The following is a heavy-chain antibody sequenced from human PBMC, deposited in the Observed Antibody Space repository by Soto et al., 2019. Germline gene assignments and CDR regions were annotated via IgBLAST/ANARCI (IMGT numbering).Heavy chain of an antibody. CDR2: ISGSGDTR. J-gene: IGHJ4*02. Sequence: QVQLVESGGGLVKPGGSLRLACAASGFTFSDHYMTWIRQAPGKGLEWVSKISGSGDTRFYAESVRGRFTVSRDNAKNSLFLQMDSLRTEDTAVYYCACDPYDDASGYWGQGTLVTVSS. D-gene: IGHD3-22*01. CDR1: GFTFSDHY. V-gene: IGHV3-11*01. CDR3: ACDPYDDASGY.